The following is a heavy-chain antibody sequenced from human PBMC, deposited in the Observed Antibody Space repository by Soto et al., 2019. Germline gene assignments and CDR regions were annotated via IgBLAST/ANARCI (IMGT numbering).Heavy chain of an antibody. D-gene: IGHD2-15*01. CDR2: SYPGDSDT. CDR1: GYRFTNYW. J-gene: IGHJ4*02. CDR3: MGRDAYSGPAYG. V-gene: IGHV5-51*01. Sequence: GESLKISCKGSGYRFTNYWIGWVRQMHGNGLEWMGISYPGDSDTIYSPSFQGQVTISADKSTSTAYLLWSSLKASDSAMSYCMGRDAYSGPAYGRGQGTLVTATS.